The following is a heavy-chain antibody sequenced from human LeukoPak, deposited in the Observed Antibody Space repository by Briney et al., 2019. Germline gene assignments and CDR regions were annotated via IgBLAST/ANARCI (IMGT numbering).Heavy chain of an antibody. CDR1: GFTFSIYV. V-gene: IGHV3-30*18. D-gene: IGHD5-18*01. Sequence: GGSLRLSCAASGFTFSIYVMSWVRQAPGKGLEWVAVISYDGSNKYYGDSVKGRFTISRDNSKNTLSLQMNSLRAEDTAVYYCAKEARGYSYGYYFDYWGQGTLVTVSS. CDR2: ISYDGSNK. J-gene: IGHJ4*02. CDR3: AKEARGYSYGYYFDY.